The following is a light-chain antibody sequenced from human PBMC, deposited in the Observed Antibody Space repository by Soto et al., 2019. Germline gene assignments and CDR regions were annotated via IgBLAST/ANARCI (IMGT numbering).Light chain of an antibody. CDR2: GAS. J-gene: IGKJ4*01. CDR1: QIVSSTY. CDR3: QQYGITPPNT. Sequence: EIVLTQSPGTLSLSPGERPTLSCRASQIVSSTYLAWFQQKAGQAPRLLIYGASTRATGIPHRFSGSGSGTDFTLTISGLETPDFALYYCQQYGITPPNTFGGGTKVDIK. V-gene: IGKV3-20*01.